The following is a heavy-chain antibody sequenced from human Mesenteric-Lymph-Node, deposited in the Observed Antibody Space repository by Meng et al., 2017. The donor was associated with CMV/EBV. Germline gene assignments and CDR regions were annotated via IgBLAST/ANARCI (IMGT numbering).Heavy chain of an antibody. CDR3: VRHPDYRFDY. Sequence: GESLKISCAASGLIFNTYWMSWVRQAPGKGLEWVAHINQDGREKYYVDSVKGRFTISRDNAKNSLYLQMDSLRAEDTAVYYCVRHPDYRFDYWGQGTLVTVSS. V-gene: IGHV3-7*01. J-gene: IGHJ4*02. D-gene: IGHD4-11*01. CDR2: INQDGREK. CDR1: GLIFNTYW.